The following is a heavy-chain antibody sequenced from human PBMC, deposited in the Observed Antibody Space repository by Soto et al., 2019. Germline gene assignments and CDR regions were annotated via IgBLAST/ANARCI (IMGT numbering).Heavy chain of an antibody. CDR2: IYWDDDK. D-gene: IGHD3-16*01. J-gene: IGHJ6*02. Sequence: QITLKESGPTLVKPTQTLTLTCTFSGFSLSTSGVGVGWIRQPPGKALEWLALIYWDDDKRYSPSLKSRLTITKDTSKNQVVPTMTNVDPVDTATYYCAYRHGGHLFYYYGMDVWGQGTTVTVSS. CDR1: GFSLSTSGVG. V-gene: IGHV2-5*02. CDR3: AYRHGGHLFYYYGMDV.